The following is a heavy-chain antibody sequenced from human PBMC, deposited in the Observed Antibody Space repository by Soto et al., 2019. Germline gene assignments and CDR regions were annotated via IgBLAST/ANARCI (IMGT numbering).Heavy chain of an antibody. D-gene: IGHD1-26*01. Sequence: QVQLVQSGAEVKKPGSSVKVSCKASGGTFSSYAISWVRQAPGQGLEWMGGIIPIFGTTNYAKKFQGRVPXXAXESTSTAYMELSSLRAEDTAVYYSGRNIGSYFLTDYWGQGTLVTVSS. CDR3: GRNIGSYFLTDY. CDR1: GGTFSSYA. J-gene: IGHJ4*02. CDR2: IIPIFGTT. V-gene: IGHV1-69*12.